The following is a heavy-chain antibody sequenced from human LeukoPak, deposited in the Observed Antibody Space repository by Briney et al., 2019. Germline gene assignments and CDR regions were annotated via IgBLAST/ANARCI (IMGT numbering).Heavy chain of an antibody. Sequence: SENLSLTCSVSGDAITNNNSFLDSIRQPPGSCLWWVGNIDYNESPNYNPSLDSRVTISIDISKKQFSLRLTSVTAADTAVYFCARDYDSSGSIDYWGQGIPVTVSS. CDR1: GDAITNNNSF. V-gene: IGHV4-39*07. J-gene: IGHJ4*01. CDR3: ARDYDSSGSIDY. CDR2: IDYNESP. D-gene: IGHD3-22*01.